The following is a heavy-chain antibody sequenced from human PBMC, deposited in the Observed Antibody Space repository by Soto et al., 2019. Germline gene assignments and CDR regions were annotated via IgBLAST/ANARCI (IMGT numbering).Heavy chain of an antibody. CDR2: IWYDGRNK. Sequence: PGGSLKLSCAASEFTFSNYGMHWVRQAPGKGLEWLAVIWYDGRNKYYADSVKGRFAIPIDNSKDTLYLKMNGLRAEDTAVYYCARGKRCSTTICNTTPPSGIKDVSGQGT. D-gene: IGHD2-2*01. CDR3: ARGKRCSTTICNTTPPSGIKDV. J-gene: IGHJ6*02. CDR1: EFTFSNYG. V-gene: IGHV3-33*01.